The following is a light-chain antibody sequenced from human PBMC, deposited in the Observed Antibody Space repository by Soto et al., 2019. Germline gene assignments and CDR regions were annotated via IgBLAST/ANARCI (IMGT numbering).Light chain of an antibody. CDR3: QQYDNLPIT. V-gene: IGKV1-33*01. Sequence: IQRTHAPSSLSASVGDRVTITFQASQDISNYLNWYQQKPGKAPKLLIYDASNLETGVPSRFIGSGSGTDITFTFSSLQPEDIATYYCQQYDNLPITFGQGTRLEIK. CDR1: QDISNY. CDR2: DAS. J-gene: IGKJ5*01.